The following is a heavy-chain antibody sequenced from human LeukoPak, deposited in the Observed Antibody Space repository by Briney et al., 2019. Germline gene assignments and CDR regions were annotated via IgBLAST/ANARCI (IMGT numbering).Heavy chain of an antibody. D-gene: IGHD6-19*01. CDR3: AKTDGYTSGWSGIDY. J-gene: IGHJ4*02. V-gene: IGHV3-30*18. CDR2: ISDDGSNK. CDR1: GFTFSSYG. Sequence: GRSLRLSCEASGFTFSSYGMYWVRQAPGKGLEWVAAISDDGSNKYYADSIVKGRFTISRDNSKNTLYLQMNSLRVEDTAVYYCAKTDGYTSGWSGIDYWGQGTLVTVSS.